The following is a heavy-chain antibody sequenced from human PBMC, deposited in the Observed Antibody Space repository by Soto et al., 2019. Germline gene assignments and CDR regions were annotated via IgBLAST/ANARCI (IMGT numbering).Heavy chain of an antibody. CDR1: GVTFSSYA. CDR2: ISYDGSNK. CDR3: AAAAALSEGLFY. J-gene: IGHJ4*02. Sequence: PGRSLRLSCAASGVTFSSYAMHWVRQAPGKGLEWVAVISYDGSNKYYADSVKGRFTISRDNSKNTLYLQMNSLRAEDTAVYYCAAAAALSEGLFYWGEGTLVTVSS. D-gene: IGHD2-15*01. V-gene: IGHV3-30-3*01.